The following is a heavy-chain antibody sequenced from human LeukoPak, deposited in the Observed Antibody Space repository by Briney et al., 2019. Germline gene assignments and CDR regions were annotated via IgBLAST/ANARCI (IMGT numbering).Heavy chain of an antibody. J-gene: IGHJ4*02. Sequence: GGSLRLSCAASGFTFTSYWMTWVRRAPGKGLEWVASIKPDGSETYYVDSVKGRFTISRDNARNSPYLQMNSLRAEDTAVYYCASTGQLNYWGQGTLVTVSS. CDR1: GFTFTSYW. CDR2: IKPDGSET. D-gene: IGHD6-13*01. CDR3: ASTGQLNY. V-gene: IGHV3-7*01.